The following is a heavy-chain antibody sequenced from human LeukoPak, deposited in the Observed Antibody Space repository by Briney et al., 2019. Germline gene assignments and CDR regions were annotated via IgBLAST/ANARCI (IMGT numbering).Heavy chain of an antibody. CDR3: ARVYGDYHWYFDL. J-gene: IGHJ2*01. CDR2: IYYSGST. V-gene: IGHV4-59*01. Sequence: SETLPLTCTVSGGSISSYYWSWIRQPPGKGLEWIGNIYYSGSTNYNPSLKSRVTISVDTSKNQFSLKLSSVTAADTAVYYCARVYGDYHWYFDLWGRGTLVTVSS. D-gene: IGHD4-17*01. CDR1: GGSISSYY.